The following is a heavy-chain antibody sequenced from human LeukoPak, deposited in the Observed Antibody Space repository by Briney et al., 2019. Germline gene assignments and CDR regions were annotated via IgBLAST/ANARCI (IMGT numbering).Heavy chain of an antibody. V-gene: IGHV3-23*01. CDR1: GFTFSSYA. CDR2: ISGGGGST. J-gene: IGHJ4*02. Sequence: PGGPLRLSCAASGFTFSSYAMSWVRQAPGKGLEWVSAISGGGGSTYYADSVKSRFTISRDNSKNTLYLQMNSLRAEDTAVYYCAKTARNMITFGGVMSYWGQGTLVTVSS. D-gene: IGHD3-16*01. CDR3: AKTARNMITFGGVMSY.